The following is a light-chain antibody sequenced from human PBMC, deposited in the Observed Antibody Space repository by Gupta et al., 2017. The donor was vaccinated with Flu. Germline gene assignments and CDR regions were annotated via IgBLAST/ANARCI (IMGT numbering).Light chain of an antibody. V-gene: IGLV2-14*01. CDR1: SSDVGGSNY. CDR2: EVS. J-gene: IGLJ3*02. CDR3: SSYSTTSTPWV. Sequence: MTISWTGASSDVGGSNYVSWYQRHTGNAPKLVVYEVSKRTSGIANRFSGSKSDTTASLTISGLQAEDEADYYCSSYSTTSTPWVFGGGTKLTVL.